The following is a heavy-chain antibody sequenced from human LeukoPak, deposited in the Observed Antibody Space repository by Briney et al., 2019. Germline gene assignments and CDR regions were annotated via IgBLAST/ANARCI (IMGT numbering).Heavy chain of an antibody. Sequence: PSETLSLTCTVSGGSISSSSYYWGWIRQPPGKGLEWIGSIYYSGSTYYNPSLKSRVTISVDTSKNQFSLKLSSVTAADTAVYYCARHVGDYGGKIPQVAFDYWGQGTLVTVSS. D-gene: IGHD4-23*01. J-gene: IGHJ4*02. CDR2: IYYSGST. CDR1: GGSISSSSYY. CDR3: ARHVGDYGGKIPQVAFDY. V-gene: IGHV4-39*01.